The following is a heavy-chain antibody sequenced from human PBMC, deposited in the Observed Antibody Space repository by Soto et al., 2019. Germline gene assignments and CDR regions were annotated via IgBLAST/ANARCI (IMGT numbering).Heavy chain of an antibody. CDR2: IIPILGIA. J-gene: IGHJ4*02. CDR3: ARDANYDSSGYYPPHFDY. D-gene: IGHD3-22*01. CDR1: GGTFSSYT. Sequence: QVQLVQSGAEVKKPGSSVKVSCKASGGTFSSYTISWVRQAPGQGLEWMGRIIPILGIANYARKFQGRVTITADKSTSKDYMGLSSLRSEDTAVYYCARDANYDSSGYYPPHFDYWGQGTLVTVSS. V-gene: IGHV1-69*08.